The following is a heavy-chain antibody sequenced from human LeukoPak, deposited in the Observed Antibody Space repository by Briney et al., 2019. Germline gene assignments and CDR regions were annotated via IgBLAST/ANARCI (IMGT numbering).Heavy chain of an antibody. Sequence: PSETLSLTCTVSGGSISSYYWSWIRQPPGKGLEWIGYIYYSGSTTYNPSLKSRVTISIDTSKKQFSLNLSSVTAADTAVYYCARHGVAVAHFDYWGQGTLVTVSS. CDR3: ARHGVAVAHFDY. D-gene: IGHD6-19*01. CDR1: GGSISSYY. J-gene: IGHJ4*02. CDR2: IYYSGST. V-gene: IGHV4-59*08.